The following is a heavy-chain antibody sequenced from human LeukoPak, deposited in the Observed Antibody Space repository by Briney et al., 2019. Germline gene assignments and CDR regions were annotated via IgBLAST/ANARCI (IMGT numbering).Heavy chain of an antibody. CDR1: GGSISSYY. D-gene: IGHD3-10*01. J-gene: IGHJ5*02. CDR2: IYYSGST. Sequence: SETLSLTCTVSGGSISSYYWSWIRQPPGKGLEWIGYIYYSGSTNYNPSLKSRVTISVDTSKNQFSLKLSSVTAADTAVYYCARDEGIYYGSGNKEGPFDPWGQGTLVTVSS. V-gene: IGHV4-59*01. CDR3: ARDEGIYYGSGNKEGPFDP.